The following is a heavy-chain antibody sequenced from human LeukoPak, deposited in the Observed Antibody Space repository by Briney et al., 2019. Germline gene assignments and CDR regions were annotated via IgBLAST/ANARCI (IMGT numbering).Heavy chain of an antibody. Sequence: PGGSLRLSCAASGITVSSNYMSWVRQAPGKGLEWVSVIYSGGSTYYADSVKGRFTISRDNSKNTLYLQMNSLRAEDTAVYYCARGSRDGYGMFDPWGQGTLVTVTS. D-gene: IGHD5-24*01. CDR2: IYSGGST. J-gene: IGHJ5*02. CDR3: ARGSRDGYGMFDP. V-gene: IGHV3-66*01. CDR1: GITVSSNY.